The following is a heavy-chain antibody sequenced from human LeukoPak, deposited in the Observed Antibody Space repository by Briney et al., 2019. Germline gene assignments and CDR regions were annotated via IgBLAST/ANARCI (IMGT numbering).Heavy chain of an antibody. CDR3: ATSRDGYNFHYFDY. D-gene: IGHD5-24*01. J-gene: IGHJ4*02. Sequence: ASVKVSCKASGYTFTGYYMHWVRQAPGQGLEWMGWINPNSGGTNYAQKFQGRVTMTRDTSISTAYTDLSRLRSDDTAVYYCATSRDGYNFHYFDYWGPGTLVTVSS. CDR2: INPNSGGT. V-gene: IGHV1-2*02. CDR1: GYTFTGYY.